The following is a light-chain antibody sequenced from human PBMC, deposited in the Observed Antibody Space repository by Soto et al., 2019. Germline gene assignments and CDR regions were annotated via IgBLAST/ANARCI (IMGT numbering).Light chain of an antibody. CDR1: SSDVGDYNY. V-gene: IGLV2-8*01. J-gene: IGLJ1*01. CDR3: SSYAGSNRV. CDR2: EVS. Sequence: QSALTQPPSASGSPGQSVTISRTGTSSDVGDYNYVSWYQQHPGKAPKLMIYEVSKRPSGVPDRFSGSKSGNTASLTVSGLQAEDEADYYCSSYAGSNRVFGTGTKLTVL.